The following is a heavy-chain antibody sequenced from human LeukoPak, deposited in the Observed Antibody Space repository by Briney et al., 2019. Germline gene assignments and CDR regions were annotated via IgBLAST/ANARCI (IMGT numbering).Heavy chain of an antibody. D-gene: IGHD3-22*01. Sequence: GASVKVSCKVSGYTLTELSMHWVRQAPGKGLEWMGGFDPEDGETIYAQKFQGRVTMTEDTSTDTAYMELSSLRSEDTAVYYCATQYYYGSSGYYALDYWSQGTLVTVSS. CDR2: FDPEDGET. CDR3: ATQYYYGSSGYYALDY. V-gene: IGHV1-24*01. CDR1: GYTLTELS. J-gene: IGHJ4*02.